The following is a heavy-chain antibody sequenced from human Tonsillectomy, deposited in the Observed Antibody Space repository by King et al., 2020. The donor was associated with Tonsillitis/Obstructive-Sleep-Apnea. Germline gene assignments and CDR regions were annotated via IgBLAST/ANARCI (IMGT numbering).Heavy chain of an antibody. CDR3: ARAPTRQSDY. J-gene: IGHJ4*02. D-gene: IGHD1-1*01. V-gene: IGHV3-7*04. Sequence: VQLVESGGGWVQPGGSLRLSCAASGFTLSSYWLRWVRQAPGEGREGVADIKQGGKEEHFGDSVWGQFTSSRDNAKNSLFLQMNSLRADDTAVYYCARAPTRQSDYWGQGTLVTVSA. CDR1: GFTLSSYW. CDR2: IKQGGKEE.